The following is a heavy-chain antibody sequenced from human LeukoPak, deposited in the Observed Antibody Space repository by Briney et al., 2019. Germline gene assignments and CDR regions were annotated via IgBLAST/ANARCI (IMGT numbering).Heavy chain of an antibody. V-gene: IGHV4-59*01. CDR1: GGSISSYY. CDR3: ARDTAMKR. CDR2: IYYSGST. J-gene: IGHJ4*02. D-gene: IGHD5-18*01. Sequence: SETLSLTCTVSGGSISSYYWSWIRQPPGKGLEWIGYIYYSGSTNYNPSLKSRVTISVDTSKNQFSLKLSSVTAADTAVCYCARDTAMKRWGQGTLVTVSS.